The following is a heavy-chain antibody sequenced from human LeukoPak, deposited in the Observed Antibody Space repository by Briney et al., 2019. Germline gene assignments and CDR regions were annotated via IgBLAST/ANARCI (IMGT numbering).Heavy chain of an antibody. CDR3: AKDLSGSSSWYSQH. CDR1: GFTFSSYA. J-gene: IGHJ1*01. V-gene: IGHV3-23*01. D-gene: IGHD6-13*01. Sequence: GGSLRLSCAASGFTFSSYAMSWVRQAPGKGLEWVSAISGSGGSTYYADSVKGRSTISRGNSKNTLYLQMNSLRAEDTAVYYCAKDLSGSSSWYSQHWGQGTLVTVSS. CDR2: ISGSGGST.